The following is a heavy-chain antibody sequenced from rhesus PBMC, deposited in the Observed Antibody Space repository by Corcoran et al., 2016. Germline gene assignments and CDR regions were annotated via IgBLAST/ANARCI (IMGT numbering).Heavy chain of an antibody. CDR1: GGSISSSNG. V-gene: IGHV4-65*01. CDR2: SRGKSGRT. CDR3: ARKSPATYFDY. J-gene: IGHJ4*01. Sequence: QVQLQESGPGLVKPSETLYLTCAVSGGSISSSNGGSWIRQPPGKGLEGIGNSRGKSGRTYYNPSLKSRVTISTDTSKNQFALKLSSVTAADTAVYYCARKSPATYFDYWGQGVLVTVSS.